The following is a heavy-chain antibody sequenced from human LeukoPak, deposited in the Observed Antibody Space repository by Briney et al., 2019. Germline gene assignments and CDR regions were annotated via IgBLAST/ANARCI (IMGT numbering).Heavy chain of an antibody. D-gene: IGHD3-10*01. J-gene: IGHJ4*02. CDR3: AKSYASGSFYDS. Sequence: PGGSLRLSCAASGFSFSTYGMSWVRQTPGKGLEWVSRVSASGGRTYYADSVKGRFTISRDNSKNTMSLQMNNLRADDTAVYYCAKSYASGSFYDSWGQGTLVTVSS. CDR2: VSASGGRT. V-gene: IGHV3-23*01. CDR1: GFSFSTYG.